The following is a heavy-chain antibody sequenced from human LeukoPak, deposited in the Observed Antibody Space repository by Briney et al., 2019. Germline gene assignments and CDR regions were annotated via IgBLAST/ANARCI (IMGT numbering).Heavy chain of an antibody. V-gene: IGHV1-8*01. CDR1: GYTFTSYD. Sequence: ASVKVSCKASGYTFTSYDINWVRQATGQGLEWMGWMNPNSGNTGYAQKFQGRVTMTRNTSISTAYMELSSLRSEDTAVYYCARGRRGSRYTRAYYYYYMDVWGKGTTVTVSS. CDR2: MNPNSGNT. D-gene: IGHD2-2*02. CDR3: ARGRRGSRYTRAYYYYYMDV. J-gene: IGHJ6*03.